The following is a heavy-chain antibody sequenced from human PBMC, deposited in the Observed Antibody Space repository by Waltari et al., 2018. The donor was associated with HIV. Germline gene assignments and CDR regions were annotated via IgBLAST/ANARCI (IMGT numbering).Heavy chain of an antibody. Sequence: QVQLQESGPGLVKPSQTLSLTCTVSGGSIIRGGDYWSWIRQHPGKGLEWIGYIYYSGSTYYNPSLKSRGTISVDTSKNQFSLKLTSVTAADTALYYCARARDILSGYPHFDSWGQGTLVTVSS. CDR2: IYYSGST. D-gene: IGHD3-9*01. J-gene: IGHJ4*02. CDR1: GGSIIRGGDY. V-gene: IGHV4-31*03. CDR3: ARARDILSGYPHFDS.